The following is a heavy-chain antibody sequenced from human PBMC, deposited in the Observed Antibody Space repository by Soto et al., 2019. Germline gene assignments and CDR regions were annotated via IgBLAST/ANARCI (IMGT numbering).Heavy chain of an antibody. J-gene: IGHJ1*01. CDR1: GFAVSNSY. Sequence: EVQLVETGGGLIQPGGSLSLSCAASGFAVSNSYMSWVRQAPGKGLECVSVIYADGTTHSADSVRGRFPISRDSSRNTVYLQMNNLRTEDTPVYYCARHCNGVSVIEHWGQGTLVTVSS. V-gene: IGHV3-53*02. CDR3: ARHCNGVSVIEH. D-gene: IGHD4-17*01. CDR2: IYADGTT.